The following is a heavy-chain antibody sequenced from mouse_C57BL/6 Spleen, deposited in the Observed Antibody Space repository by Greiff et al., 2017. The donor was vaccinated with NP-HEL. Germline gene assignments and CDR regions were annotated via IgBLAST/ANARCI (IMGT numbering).Heavy chain of an antibody. CDR3: AREDGDYVDWYFEV. J-gene: IGHJ1*03. CDR2: IYPRSGNT. V-gene: IGHV1-81*01. D-gene: IGHD2-13*01. Sequence: QVHVKQSGAELARPGASVKLSCKASGYTFTSYGISWVKQRTGQGLEWIGEIYPRSGNTYYNEKFKGKATLTADKSSSTAYMELRSLTSEDSAVYFCAREDGDYVDWYFEVWGTGTTVTVSS. CDR1: GYTFTSYG.